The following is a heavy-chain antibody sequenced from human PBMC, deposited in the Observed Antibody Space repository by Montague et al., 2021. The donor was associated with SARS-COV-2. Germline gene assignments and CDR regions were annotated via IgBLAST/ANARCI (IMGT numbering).Heavy chain of an antibody. Sequence: SLRLSCAASGFNFNIFALHWVRQAPGKGLEWVALISYDGTKTYYSDSARGRFTISRDTSQSTVYLQLNNLRVEGTAVYYCARARGSTRATSGEYFDPWGQGTQVTVSS. V-gene: IGHV3-30*04. J-gene: IGHJ5*02. CDR3: ARARGSTRATSGEYFDP. D-gene: IGHD3-10*01. CDR1: GFNFNIFA. CDR2: ISYDGTKT.